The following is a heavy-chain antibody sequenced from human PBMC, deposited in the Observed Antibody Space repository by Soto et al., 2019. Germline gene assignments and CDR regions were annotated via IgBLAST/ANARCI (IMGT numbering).Heavy chain of an antibody. CDR2: IYYSGST. J-gene: IGHJ4*02. Sequence: PSETLSLTCTVSGGSVSSGSYYWSWIRQPPGKGLEWIGYIYYSGSTNYNPSLKSRVTISVDTSKNQFSLKLSSVTAADTAVYYCARERLDYFDYWGQGTLVTVPS. CDR3: ARERLDYFDY. V-gene: IGHV4-61*01. CDR1: GGSVSSGSYY.